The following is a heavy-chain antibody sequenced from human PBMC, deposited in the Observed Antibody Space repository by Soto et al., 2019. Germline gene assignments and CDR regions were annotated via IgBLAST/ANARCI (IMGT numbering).Heavy chain of an antibody. CDR3: AWVPYSGYDYWFLGWFDP. CDR2: IYYSGST. Sequence: SETLSLTCTVSGGSISSYYWSWIRQPPGKGLEWIGYIYYSGSTNYNPSLKSRVTISVDTSKNQFSLKLSSVTAADTAVYYCAWVPYSGYDYWFLGWFDPWGQGTLVNVSS. V-gene: IGHV4-59*08. D-gene: IGHD5-12*01. J-gene: IGHJ5*02. CDR1: GGSISSYY.